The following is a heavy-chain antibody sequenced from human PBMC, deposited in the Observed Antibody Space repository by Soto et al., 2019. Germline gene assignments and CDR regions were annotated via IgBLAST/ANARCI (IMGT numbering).Heavy chain of an antibody. Sequence: ASETLSLTCTVSGGSISSSSYYWGWIRQPPGKGLEWIGSIYYSGSTYYNPSLKSRVTISVDTSKNQFSLKLSSVTAADTAVYYCASLGFCSGGSCYFFDYWGQGTLVTVSS. J-gene: IGHJ4*02. CDR2: IYYSGST. D-gene: IGHD2-15*01. CDR3: ASLGFCSGGSCYFFDY. CDR1: GGSISSSSYY. V-gene: IGHV4-39*01.